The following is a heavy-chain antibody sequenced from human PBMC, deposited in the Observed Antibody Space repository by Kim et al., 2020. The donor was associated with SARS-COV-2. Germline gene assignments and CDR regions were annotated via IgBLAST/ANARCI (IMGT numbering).Heavy chain of an antibody. Sequence: ASVKVSCKASGYTFTSYDINWVRQATGQGLEWMGWMNPNSGNTGYAQKFQGRVTMTRNTSISTAYMELSSLRSEDTAVYYCARSAGAPDYYYYYYYMDVWGKGTTVTVSS. CDR3: ARSAGAPDYYYYYYYMDV. CDR1: GYTFTSYD. V-gene: IGHV1-8*01. J-gene: IGHJ6*03. CDR2: MNPNSGNT. D-gene: IGHD2-21*02.